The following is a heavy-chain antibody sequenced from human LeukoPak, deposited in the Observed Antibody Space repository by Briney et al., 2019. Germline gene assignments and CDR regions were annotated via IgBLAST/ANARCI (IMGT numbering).Heavy chain of an antibody. CDR2: IYYSGVT. D-gene: IGHD3-16*01. J-gene: IGHJ4*02. CDR1: GDSISSSTYY. V-gene: IGHV4-39*01. CDR3: ARLDYRGGY. Sequence: SETLSLTCTVSGDSISSSTYYWGWIRQPPGKGLEWIGSIYYSGVTYYNPSLKSRVTMFVDTSRNQSSLKLSSVTAADTALYYCARLDYRGGYWGQGTLVIVSS.